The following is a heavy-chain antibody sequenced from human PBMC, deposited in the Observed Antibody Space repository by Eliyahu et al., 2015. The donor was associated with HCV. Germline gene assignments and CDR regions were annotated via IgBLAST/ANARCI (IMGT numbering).Heavy chain of an antibody. D-gene: IGHD3-22*01. CDR2: IWYDGSNK. V-gene: IGHV3-33*01. CDR1: GFTFSSYG. Sequence: QVQLVESGGGVVQPGRSLRLSCAASGFTFSSYGMXWVRQAPGKGLEWVAVIWYDGSNKYYADSVKGRFTISRDNSKNTLYLQMNSLRAEDTAVYYCARCGYYDSSGYYRDEVDFDYWGQGTLVTVSS. J-gene: IGHJ4*02. CDR3: ARCGYYDSSGYYRDEVDFDY.